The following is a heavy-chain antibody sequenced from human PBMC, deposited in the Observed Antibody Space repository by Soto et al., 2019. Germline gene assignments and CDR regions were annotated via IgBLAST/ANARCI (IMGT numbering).Heavy chain of an antibody. D-gene: IGHD3-22*01. J-gene: IGHJ5*02. V-gene: IGHV1-24*01. CDR3: ATKPTYYYDSSGYYYDNWFDP. Sequence: GASVKVSCKVSGYTLTELSMHWVRQAPGKGVEWMGGFDPEDGETIYAQKFQGRITMTEDTSTDTAYMELSSLRSEDPAVYYCATKPTYYYDSSGYYYDNWFDPWGQGTLVTVSS. CDR1: GYTLTELS. CDR2: FDPEDGET.